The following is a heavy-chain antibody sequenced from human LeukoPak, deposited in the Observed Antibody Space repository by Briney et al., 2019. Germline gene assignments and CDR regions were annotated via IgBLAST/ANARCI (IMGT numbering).Heavy chain of an antibody. J-gene: IGHJ3*02. D-gene: IGHD4-17*01. Sequence: GGSLRLSCAASGFTFSSYSMNWVRQAPGKGLEWVSYISSSSSTIYYADSVKGRFTISRDNAKNSLYLQMNSLRAEDTAVYYCARDMPSYGDYGEWAFDIWGQGTMVTVSS. CDR1: GFTFSSYS. CDR2: ISSSSSTI. V-gene: IGHV3-48*04. CDR3: ARDMPSYGDYGEWAFDI.